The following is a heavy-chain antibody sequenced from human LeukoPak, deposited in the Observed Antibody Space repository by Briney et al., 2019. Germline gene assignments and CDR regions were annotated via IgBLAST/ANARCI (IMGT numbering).Heavy chain of an antibody. D-gene: IGHD3-9*01. Sequence: GGSLRLSCSASGFAFDDYIMHWVRQAPGKGLEWVSGISWNSASIGYADSVKGRFTISRDNAKNSLYLQMTSLRAEDTALYYCAKANYDLLTGYFQGFDYWGQGTLVTVSS. V-gene: IGHV3-9*01. CDR1: GFAFDDYI. CDR3: AKANYDLLTGYFQGFDY. J-gene: IGHJ4*02. CDR2: ISWNSASI.